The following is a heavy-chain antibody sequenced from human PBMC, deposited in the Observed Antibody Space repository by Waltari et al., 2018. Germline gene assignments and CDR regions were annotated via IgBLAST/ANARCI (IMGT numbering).Heavy chain of an antibody. CDR1: GFTFSSYA. D-gene: IGHD3-22*01. CDR3: AKALDYDSSGCSDY. CDR2: ISGSGGST. V-gene: IGHV3-23*01. J-gene: IGHJ4*02. Sequence: EVQLLESGGDLVQPGGSLRLSCAASGFTFSSYAMSWVRQAPGKGLEWVSAISGSGGSTYYADSVKSRFTISRDNSKNTLYLQMNSLRAEDTAVYYCAKALDYDSSGCSDYWGQGTLVTVSS.